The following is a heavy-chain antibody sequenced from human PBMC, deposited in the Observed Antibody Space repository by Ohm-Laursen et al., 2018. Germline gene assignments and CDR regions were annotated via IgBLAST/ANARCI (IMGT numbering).Heavy chain of an antibody. D-gene: IGHD3-16*01. J-gene: IGHJ3*01. Sequence: LSLTCAASGFTFSGSAIHWVRQPSGKGLEWVGRIRSRTNSYATTYSASVKGRFTISRDDSKNTAYLQMNSLKTEDTAVYYCTAWGEKWGQGTMVTVSS. CDR3: TAWGEK. CDR1: GFTFSGSA. V-gene: IGHV3-73*01. CDR2: IRSRTNSYAT.